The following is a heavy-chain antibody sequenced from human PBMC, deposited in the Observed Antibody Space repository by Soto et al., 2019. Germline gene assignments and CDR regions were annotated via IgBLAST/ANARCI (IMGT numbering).Heavy chain of an antibody. CDR2: IIPIFGTA. CDR3: ARDLRRYDWKYDLDWFDP. CDR1: GGTFSSYA. Sequence: QVQLVQSGAEVKKPGSSVKVSCKASGGTFSSYAISWVRQAPGQGLEWMGGIIPIFGTANYAQKFQGRVTITADESTSTAYMELSSLRSEDTAVYYCARDLRRYDWKYDLDWFDPWGQGTLVTVSS. D-gene: IGHD1-7*01. V-gene: IGHV1-69*01. J-gene: IGHJ5*02.